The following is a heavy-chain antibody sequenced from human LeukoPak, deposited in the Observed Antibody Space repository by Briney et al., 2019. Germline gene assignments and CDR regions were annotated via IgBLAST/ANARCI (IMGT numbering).Heavy chain of an antibody. CDR1: GFTFSSYS. Sequence: GGSLRLSCAASGFTFSSYSMSWVRQAPGKGLEWVSFLILSKTYIYYPDSVNGRFTISRDNPKNSLYLQMNSLRAEDTAVYYCAELGITMIGGVWGKGTTVTISS. CDR2: LILSKTYI. CDR3: AELGITMIGGV. J-gene: IGHJ6*03. D-gene: IGHD3-10*02. V-gene: IGHV3-21*01.